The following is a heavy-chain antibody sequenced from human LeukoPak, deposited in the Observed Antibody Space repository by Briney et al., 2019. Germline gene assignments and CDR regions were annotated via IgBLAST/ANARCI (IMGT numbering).Heavy chain of an antibody. CDR2: INHSGST. CDR3: ASNARDILTGYFYHYYYMDV. CDR1: GGSFSGYY. J-gene: IGHJ6*03. Sequence: SETLSLTCAVYGGSFSGYYWSWIRQPPGKGLEWIGEINHSGSTNYNPSLKSRVTISVDTSKNQFSLKLSSVTAADTAVYYCASNARDILTGYFYHYYYMDVWGKGTTVTVSS. D-gene: IGHD3-9*01. V-gene: IGHV4-34*01.